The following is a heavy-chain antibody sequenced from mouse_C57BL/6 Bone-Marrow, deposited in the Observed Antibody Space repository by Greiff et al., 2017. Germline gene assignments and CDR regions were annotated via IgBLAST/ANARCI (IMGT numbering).Heavy chain of an antibody. Sequence: QVQLQQSGAELARPGASVKLSCKASGYTFTSYGISWVKQRTGQGLEWIGEIYPRSGNTYYNEKFKGKATLTADKSSSTAYMELRSLTSEDSAVYFCARDDYGGRDGSFDDWGQGTTLTVSS. J-gene: IGHJ2*01. CDR3: ARDDYGGRDGSFDD. V-gene: IGHV1-81*01. CDR1: GYTFTSYG. D-gene: IGHD2-4*01. CDR2: IYPRSGNT.